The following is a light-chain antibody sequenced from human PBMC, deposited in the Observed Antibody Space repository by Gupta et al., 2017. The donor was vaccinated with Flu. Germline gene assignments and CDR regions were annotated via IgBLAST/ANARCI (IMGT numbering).Light chain of an antibody. J-gene: IGKJ2*01. CDR1: HTVRTTY. V-gene: IGKV3-20*01. CDR2: DTS. CDR3: QQYGDSLPYT. Sequence: EIVLTQSPGTLSLSPGERATLSCRASHTVRTTYLAWYQQKPGRAPRLLIFDTSRRATDIPDRFSGSGSGTDFTLTISRREPEDFAVYYCQQYGDSLPYTFGQGTRLDIK.